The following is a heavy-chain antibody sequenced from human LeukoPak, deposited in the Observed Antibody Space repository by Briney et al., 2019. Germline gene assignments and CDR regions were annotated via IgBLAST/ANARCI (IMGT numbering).Heavy chain of an antibody. V-gene: IGHV3-15*01. CDR3: TTDLAAAGYYYGMDV. D-gene: IGHD6-13*01. CDR2: IKSKTDGGTT. CDR1: GFTFSNAW. J-gene: IGHJ6*04. Sequence: NPGGSLRLSCAASGFTFSNAWMSWVRQAPGKGLEWVGRIKSKTDGGTTDYAAPVKGRFTISRDDSKNTLYLQMNSLKTEDTAVYYCTTDLAAAGYYYGMDVWGKGTTVTVSS.